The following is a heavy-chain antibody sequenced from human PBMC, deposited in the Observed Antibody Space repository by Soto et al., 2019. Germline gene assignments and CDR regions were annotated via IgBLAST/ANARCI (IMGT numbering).Heavy chain of an antibody. Sequence: ASVKVSCKASGYTFTSYGISWVRQAPGQGLEWMGWISAYNGNTNYAQKLQGRVAMTTDTSTSTAYMELRSLRSDDTAVYYCARDRKGDFWSGYYEGAFDIWGQGTMVTVSS. D-gene: IGHD3-3*01. CDR1: GYTFTSYG. V-gene: IGHV1-18*04. CDR3: ARDRKGDFWSGYYEGAFDI. CDR2: ISAYNGNT. J-gene: IGHJ3*02.